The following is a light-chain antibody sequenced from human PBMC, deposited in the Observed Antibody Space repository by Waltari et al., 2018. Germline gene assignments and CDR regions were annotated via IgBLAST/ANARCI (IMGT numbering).Light chain of an antibody. V-gene: IGLV6-57*01. CDR2: EDN. CDR3: QSYDSSNRDVV. J-gene: IGLJ2*01. CDR1: SGSIASNY. Sequence: NFMLTQPHSVSESPGKTVTISCTRSSGSIASNYVQWYQTRPGSSPTTVIYEDNQRPSGVPDRFSGSIDSSSNSASLTISGLKTEDEADFYCQSYDSSNRDVVFGGGTKLTVL.